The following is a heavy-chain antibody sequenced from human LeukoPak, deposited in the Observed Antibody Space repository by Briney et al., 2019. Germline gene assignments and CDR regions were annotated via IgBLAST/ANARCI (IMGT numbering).Heavy chain of an antibody. CDR2: FDPEDGET. CDR1: GYTLTELS. CDR3: ATSATFLAAAGGEFDP. V-gene: IGHV1-24*01. Sequence: ASVKVSCKVSGYTLTELSMHWVRQAPGKGLEWMGGFDPEDGETIYAQKFQGRVTMTEDTSTDTAYMELSSLRSEDTAVYYCATSATFLAAAGGEFDPWGQGTLVTVSS. J-gene: IGHJ5*02. D-gene: IGHD6-13*01.